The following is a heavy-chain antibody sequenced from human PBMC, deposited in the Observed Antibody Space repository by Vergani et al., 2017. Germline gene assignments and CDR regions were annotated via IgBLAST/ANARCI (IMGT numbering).Heavy chain of an antibody. D-gene: IGHD6-25*01. CDR2: ISSSSSTI. CDR1: GFTFSSYS. J-gene: IGHJ6*02. Sequence: EVQLVESGGGLVQPGGSLRLSCAASGFTFSSYSMNWVRQAPGKGLEWVSYISSSSSTIYYADSVKGRFTISRDNAKNSLYLQMNSLRAEDTAVYYCARSAADYYYGMDVWGQGTTVTVS. CDR3: ARSAADYYYGMDV. V-gene: IGHV3-48*01.